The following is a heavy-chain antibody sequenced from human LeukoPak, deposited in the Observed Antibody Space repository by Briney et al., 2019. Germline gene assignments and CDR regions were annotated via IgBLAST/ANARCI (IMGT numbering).Heavy chain of an antibody. J-gene: IGHJ3*02. CDR2: IYYSGST. CDR3: AIMNTVWNAFDI. Sequence: PSETLSLTCTVSGASISTYSWSWIRQPPGKGLECIGYIYYSGSTNYNPSLKSRVTMSVDTSKNQFSLKPSSVTAADTAVYYCAIMNTVWNAFDIWGQGTMVTVSS. D-gene: IGHD1-1*01. V-gene: IGHV4-59*01. CDR1: GASISTYS.